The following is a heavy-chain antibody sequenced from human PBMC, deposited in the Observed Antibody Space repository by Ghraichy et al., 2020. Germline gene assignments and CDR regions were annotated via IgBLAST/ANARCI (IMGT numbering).Heavy chain of an antibody. CDR3: ARKIGGNYYFDY. CDR1: GFTFDDYA. Sequence: SLRLSCAASGFTFDDYAMHWVRQAPGKGLEWVSGISRDSRTIVYADSVKGRFTISRDSAKSSLSLQMNSLRADDTALYYCARKIGGNYYFDYWGQGTLVTVSS. CDR2: ISRDSRTI. D-gene: IGHD1-14*01. V-gene: IGHV3-9*01. J-gene: IGHJ4*02.